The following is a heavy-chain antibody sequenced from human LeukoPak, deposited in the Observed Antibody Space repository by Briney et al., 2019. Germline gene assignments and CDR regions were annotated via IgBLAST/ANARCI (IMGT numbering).Heavy chain of an antibody. CDR3: ARDGLSPVVPNCSSTSCYDYYYGMDV. CDR2: IYYSGST. V-gene: IGHV4-30-4*01. J-gene: IGHJ6*02. D-gene: IGHD2-2*01. CDR1: GGSISSGDYY. Sequence: SQTLSLTCTVSGGSISSGDYYWSWIRQPPGTGLEWIGYIYYSGSTYYNSSLKSRVTISVDTSKNQFSLKLSSVTAADTAVYYCARDGLSPVVPNCSSTSCYDYYYGMDVWGQGTTVTVSS.